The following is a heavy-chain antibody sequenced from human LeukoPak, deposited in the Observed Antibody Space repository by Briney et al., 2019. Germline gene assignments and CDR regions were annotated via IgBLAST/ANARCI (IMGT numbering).Heavy chain of an antibody. D-gene: IGHD3-10*01. J-gene: IGHJ3*02. Sequence: GGSLRLSCAASGCTFSSYWMSWVRQAPGKGLEWVANIKQDGSEKYYVDSVKGRFTISRDNAKNSLYLQMNSLGAEDTAVYYCARDLDDAYYYGSGAFDIWGQGTMVTVSS. CDR3: ARDLDDAYYYGSGAFDI. CDR1: GCTFSSYW. V-gene: IGHV3-7*01. CDR2: IKQDGSEK.